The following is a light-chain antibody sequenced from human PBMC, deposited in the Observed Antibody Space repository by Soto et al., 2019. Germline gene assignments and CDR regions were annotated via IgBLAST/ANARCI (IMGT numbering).Light chain of an antibody. CDR2: EDL. J-gene: IGLJ3*02. CDR1: SSDVGAYDL. Sequence: QSVLTQPASVSGSLGQSITISCIGTSSDVGAYDLVSWYLQHPGTAPRLIIYEDLRRPSGIDSRFSGSKSGNTASLTISGLRAEDGGNYHCFSYAGNRLFVFGGGTKLTVL. V-gene: IGLV2-23*01. CDR3: FSYAGNRLFV.